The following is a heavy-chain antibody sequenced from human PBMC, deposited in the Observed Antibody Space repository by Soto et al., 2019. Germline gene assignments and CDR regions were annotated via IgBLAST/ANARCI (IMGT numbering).Heavy chain of an antibody. CDR2: ICYSGST. V-gene: IGHV4-59*08. J-gene: IGHJ4*02. CDR1: GDSISSYY. D-gene: IGHD3-10*01. CDR3: ARHLWFGELR. Sequence: QVQLQESGPGLVKPSETLSLTCTVSGDSISSYYYSWIRQPPGKGLEWIGYICYSGSTNYNPSLVSRVTMSVDTSKNQFSLKLSSVTAADTAVYYCARHLWFGELRWGQGSLVTVCS.